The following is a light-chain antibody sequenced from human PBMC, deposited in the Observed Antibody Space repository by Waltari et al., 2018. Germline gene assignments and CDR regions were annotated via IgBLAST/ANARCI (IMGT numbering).Light chain of an antibody. Sequence: DIQMTQSPSSLSASVGDRVTITCRASQTINNYLNWYQQRPGKARKLLIYDESSLQSGVPSRFSGSESGSEFTLTISSLQPEDFATYYCQQTYSTPSTFGQGTKLEIK. CDR1: QTINNY. J-gene: IGKJ2*02. V-gene: IGKV1-39*01. CDR3: QQTYSTPST. CDR2: DES.